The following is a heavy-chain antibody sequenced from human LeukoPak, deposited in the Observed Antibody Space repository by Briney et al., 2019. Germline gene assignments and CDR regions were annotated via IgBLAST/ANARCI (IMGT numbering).Heavy chain of an antibody. Sequence: SETLSLTCTVSIGSISGFYWTWIRQPPGKGLEWLGYMYYTGTTNYNASLRSRVTISIDKSKNQFSLNVSSVTAADTAVFYCSGLAATGKNYWGQGTLVTVSS. J-gene: IGHJ4*02. CDR3: SGLAATGKNY. CDR2: MYYTGTT. CDR1: IGSISGFY. D-gene: IGHD6-19*01. V-gene: IGHV4-59*03.